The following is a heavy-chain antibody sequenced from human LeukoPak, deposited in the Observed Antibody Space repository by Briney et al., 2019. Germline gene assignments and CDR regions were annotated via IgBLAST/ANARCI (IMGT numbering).Heavy chain of an antibody. D-gene: IGHD3-16*01. CDR1: GFTFRSCG. CDR2: ISDSGRNT. CDR3: AKDVGGGMMMDV. J-gene: IGHJ6*02. Sequence: GGSLRLSCAASGFTFRSCGMAWVRQAPGRQLEWVSTISDSGRNTHYADSVKGRFTISRDNSKNTLYLQMNSLRVEDTGVYHCAKDVGGGMMMDVWGQGTTVTVSS. V-gene: IGHV3-23*01.